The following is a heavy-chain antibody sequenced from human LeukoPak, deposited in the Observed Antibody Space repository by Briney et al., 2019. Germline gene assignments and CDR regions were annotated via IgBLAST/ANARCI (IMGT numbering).Heavy chain of an antibody. CDR3: ARRHHYSYFMDV. CDR1: AGSISSYY. Sequence: SQTLSLTCTVSAGSISSYYWTWIRQPPGQGLEWIGYIFPSGSAYYNPSLKTRVTISLDTSKNQFSLKLTSVTAADTAVYFCARRHHYSYFMDVWGKGTTVTVSS. CDR2: IFPSGSA. V-gene: IGHV4-4*09. J-gene: IGHJ6*03.